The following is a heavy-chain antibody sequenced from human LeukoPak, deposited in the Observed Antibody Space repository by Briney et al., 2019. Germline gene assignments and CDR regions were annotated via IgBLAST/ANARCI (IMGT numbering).Heavy chain of an antibody. CDR1: GDSMNSSSFY. Sequence: SETLSLTCTVSGDSMNSSSFYWGWIRQPPGKGLEWIGTIYHGGSTDSYTGRTYYKSSLKSRVTISVDTSKNQFSLRLSSVTAADTAVYYCAVQGSGFHNAPAGDFDYWGQGTLVTVSS. V-gene: IGHV4-39*07. J-gene: IGHJ4*02. CDR3: AVQGSGFHNAPAGDFDY. D-gene: IGHD3-10*01. CDR2: IYHGGSTDSYTGRT.